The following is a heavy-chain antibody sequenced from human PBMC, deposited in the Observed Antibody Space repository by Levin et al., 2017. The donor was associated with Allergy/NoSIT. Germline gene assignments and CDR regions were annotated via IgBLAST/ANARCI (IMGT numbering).Heavy chain of an antibody. CDR2: ISWNSGSI. D-gene: IGHD3-9*01. CDR1: GFTFDDYA. J-gene: IGHJ4*02. V-gene: IGHV3-9*01. Sequence: SLKISCAASGFTFDDYAMHWVRQAPGKGLEWVSGISWNSGSIGYADSVKGRFTISRDNAKNSLYLQMNSLRAEDTALYYCAKDRSTGSFVLLDYWGQGTLVTVSS. CDR3: AKDRSTGSFVLLDY.